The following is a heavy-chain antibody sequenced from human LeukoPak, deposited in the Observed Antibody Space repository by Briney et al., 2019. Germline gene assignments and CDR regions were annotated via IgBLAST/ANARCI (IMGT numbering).Heavy chain of an antibody. J-gene: IGHJ4*02. CDR1: GGSFSGYY. V-gene: IGHV4-34*01. CDR3: ARAYGDADY. Sequence: PSETLSLTCAVYGGSFSGYYWSWIRQPPGKGLEWIGEINHSGSTNYNPSLKGRVTISVDTSKNQFSLKLSSVTAADTAVYYCARAYGDADYWGQGTLVTVSS. D-gene: IGHD4-17*01. CDR2: INHSGST.